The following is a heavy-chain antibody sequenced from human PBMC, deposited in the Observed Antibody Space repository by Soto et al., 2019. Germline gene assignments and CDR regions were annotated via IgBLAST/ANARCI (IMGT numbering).Heavy chain of an antibody. Sequence: PSETLSLTCTVSGGSISSRSCYWGWIRQPPGKGLEWIGSIYYIGNTYYNPSLKSRVTISVDTSKNQFSLKLSSVTASDTAVYYCARDYGGNFNWFDPWGQGTLVTVSS. CDR2: IYYIGNT. V-gene: IGHV4-39*02. CDR1: GGSISSRSCY. D-gene: IGHD4-17*01. J-gene: IGHJ5*02. CDR3: ARDYGGNFNWFDP.